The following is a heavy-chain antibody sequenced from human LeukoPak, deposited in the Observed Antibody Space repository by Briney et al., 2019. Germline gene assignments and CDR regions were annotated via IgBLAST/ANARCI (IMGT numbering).Heavy chain of an antibody. CDR2: ISSSGSTI. J-gene: IGHJ4*02. Sequence: GGSLRLSCAASGFTFSSYGMNWVRQAPGKGLEWVSYISSSGSTIYYADSVKGRFTISRDNAKNSLYLQMNSLRAEDTAVYYCARDKMIAAADYWGQGTLVTVSS. V-gene: IGHV3-48*03. CDR1: GFTFSSYG. CDR3: ARDKMIAAADY. D-gene: IGHD6-13*01.